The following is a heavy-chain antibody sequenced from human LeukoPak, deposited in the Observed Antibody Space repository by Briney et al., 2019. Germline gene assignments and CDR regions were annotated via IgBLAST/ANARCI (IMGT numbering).Heavy chain of an antibody. J-gene: IGHJ2*01. Sequence: GSLRLSCAASGLTFSDYYMSWIRQAPGKGLEWVSYISSSGSTIYYADSVKGRFTISRDNAKNSLYLQMNSLRAEDTAVYYCARDRFCSSTSCYRLSYWYFDLWGRGTLVTVSS. CDR2: ISSSGSTI. CDR3: ARDRFCSSTSCYRLSYWYFDL. V-gene: IGHV3-11*01. D-gene: IGHD2-2*01. CDR1: GLTFSDYY.